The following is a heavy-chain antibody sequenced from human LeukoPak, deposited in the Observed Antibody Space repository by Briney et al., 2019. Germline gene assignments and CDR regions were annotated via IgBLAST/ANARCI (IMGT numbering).Heavy chain of an antibody. CDR3: ARSVEGYCSGGSCYSYYYYMDV. J-gene: IGHJ6*03. Sequence: SETLSLTCTVSSGSISTSNYYWRWIRQPPGKGLEWIGYIYYSGSTNYNPSLKSRVTISVDTSKNQFSLKLSSVTAADTAVYYCARSVEGYCSGGSCYSYYYYMDVWGKGTTVTVSS. V-gene: IGHV4-61*01. CDR1: SGSISTSNYY. CDR2: IYYSGST. D-gene: IGHD2-15*01.